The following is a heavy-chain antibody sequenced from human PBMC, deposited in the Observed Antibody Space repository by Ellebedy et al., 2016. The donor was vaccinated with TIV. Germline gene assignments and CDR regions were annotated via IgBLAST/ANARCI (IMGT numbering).Heavy chain of an antibody. J-gene: IGHJ5*02. D-gene: IGHD2-21*01. CDR2: LYPDAKT. Sequence: GGSLRLSCEASGIIVSDYFMNWVRQAPGKGLEWVSVLYPDAKTNYTDSVNGRFIVSRDSSKNTLYLQTNSLTAEDTAVYYCARDPGGGGDFGDNWFDPWGQGTLVTVSS. CDR3: ARDPGGGGDFGDNWFDP. V-gene: IGHV3-66*01. CDR1: GIIVSDYF.